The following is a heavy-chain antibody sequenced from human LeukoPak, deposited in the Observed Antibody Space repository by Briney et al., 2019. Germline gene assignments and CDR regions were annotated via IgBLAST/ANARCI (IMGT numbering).Heavy chain of an antibody. CDR3: ARDKNDAFEI. CDR1: GFTFSSYE. V-gene: IGHV3-48*03. J-gene: IGHJ3*02. Sequence: GGFLRLSCAASGFTFSSYEMNWVRQAPGKGLEWVSYISSSGSTIYYADSVKGRFTISRDNAKNSLYLQMNSLRAEDTAVYYCARDKNDAFEIWGQGTMVTVSS. CDR2: ISSSGSTI.